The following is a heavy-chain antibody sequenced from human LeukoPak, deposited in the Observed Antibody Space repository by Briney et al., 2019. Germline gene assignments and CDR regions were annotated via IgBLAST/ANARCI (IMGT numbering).Heavy chain of an antibody. CDR1: GGSISGHY. D-gene: IGHD3-10*01. J-gene: IGHJ4*02. CDR2: VYTTGST. Sequence: SETLSLTCSVSGGSISGHYWSWIRHPAGEGLEWIGHVYTTGSTNYNPSLKSRVTVSVDTSKNQFSLKLRTVTAADTAVYYCARCSYDSGNYRLDYWGQGILVTVSS. CDR3: ARCSYDSGNYRLDY. V-gene: IGHV4-4*07.